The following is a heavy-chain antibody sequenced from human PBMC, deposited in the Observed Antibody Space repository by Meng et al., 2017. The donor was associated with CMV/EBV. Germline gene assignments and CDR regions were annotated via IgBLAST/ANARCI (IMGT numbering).Heavy chain of an antibody. CDR1: GGSSSSFY. V-gene: IGHV4-4*07. D-gene: IGHD2-2*01. Sequence: QVRLQDSDPGLVKPSEPLSLTCPVSGGSSSSFYWSWCRQPARKGLEWIVRIYTSVSTNYNPYHKTRVTMSVATSKNQFSLKLSSVTAADTAVYYCARDLMNCSSTSCANWFDPWGQGTLVTVSS. CDR2: IYTSVST. CDR3: ARDLMNCSSTSCANWFDP. J-gene: IGHJ5*02.